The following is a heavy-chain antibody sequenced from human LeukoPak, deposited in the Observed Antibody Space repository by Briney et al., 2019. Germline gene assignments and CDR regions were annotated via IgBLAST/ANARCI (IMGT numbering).Heavy chain of an antibody. CDR2: VDYSGGT. CDR1: GGSVSSYY. D-gene: IGHD3-16*02. Sequence: SETLSLTCTVSGGSVSSYYWNWIRQPPGKGLEWIGYVDYSGGTNYNPSVKSRVTISLDTSKNQFSLKLRSVTAADTAVYYCASDAYRTFDYWGQGTLVTVSS. V-gene: IGHV4-59*02. CDR3: ASDAYRTFDY. J-gene: IGHJ4*02.